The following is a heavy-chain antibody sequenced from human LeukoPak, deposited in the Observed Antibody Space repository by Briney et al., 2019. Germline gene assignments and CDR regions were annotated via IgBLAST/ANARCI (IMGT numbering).Heavy chain of an antibody. CDR1: GFTFSSYA. J-gene: IGHJ4*02. D-gene: IGHD3-22*01. CDR2: IGGSGGST. CDR3: AKEPSPRPYYYDSSGYYYVY. V-gene: IGHV3-23*01. Sequence: GGSLRLSCAASGFTFSSYAMSWVRQAPGKGLEWVSAIGGSGGSTYYADSVKGRFTISRDNSKNTLYLQMNSLRAEDTAVYYCAKEPSPRPYYYDSSGYYYVYWGQGTLVTVSS.